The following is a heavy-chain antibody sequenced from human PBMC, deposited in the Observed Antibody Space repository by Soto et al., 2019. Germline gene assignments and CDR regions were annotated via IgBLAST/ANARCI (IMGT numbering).Heavy chain of an antibody. CDR3: AREYSSSGGWFDP. CDR2: IIPIFGTA. Sequence: QVQLVQSGAEVKKPGSSVKVSCKASGGTFSSYAISWVRQAPGQGLEWMGGIIPIFGTANYAQKFQGRVTITADESTSTAAMELSSLRSEDAAVYYCAREYSSSGGWFDPWGQGTLVTVSS. CDR1: GGTFSSYA. J-gene: IGHJ5*02. D-gene: IGHD6-13*01. V-gene: IGHV1-69*12.